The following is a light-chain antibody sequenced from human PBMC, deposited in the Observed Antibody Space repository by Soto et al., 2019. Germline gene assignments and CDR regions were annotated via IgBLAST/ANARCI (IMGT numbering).Light chain of an antibody. V-gene: IGKV3-20*01. J-gene: IGKJ5*01. CDR1: QSVSSRN. CDR3: QQYGSSPPIT. Sequence: EIVLTQSPGTLSLSPGERATLSCMAIQSVSSRNLAWYQQKPGQAPRPLIYGVSSRATGIPDRFSGSGSGTDFTLTISRLEPEDFAVYYCQQYGSSPPITFGQGTRLEI. CDR2: GVS.